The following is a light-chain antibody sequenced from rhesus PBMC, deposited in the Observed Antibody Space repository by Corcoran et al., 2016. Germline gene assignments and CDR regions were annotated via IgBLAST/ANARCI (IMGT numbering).Light chain of an antibody. V-gene: IGKV1-33*02. Sequence: DIQMSQSPSSLSASVGDKVTITCRASQGINNALAWHQQKPGRAPRLLSYAASTLESGVPSRFSGTRSGTDFTLTSSSLQPEDFATYYYQQGYSATFSFGQGTKLEI. J-gene: IGKJ2*01. CDR1: QGINNA. CDR2: AAS. CDR3: QQGYSATFS.